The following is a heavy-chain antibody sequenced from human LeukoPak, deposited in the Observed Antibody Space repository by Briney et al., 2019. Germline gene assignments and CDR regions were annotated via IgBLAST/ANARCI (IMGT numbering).Heavy chain of an antibody. V-gene: IGHV4-30-4*01. D-gene: IGHD5-18*01. J-gene: IGHJ4*02. CDR3: ARDTAMVPYYFDY. CDR1: GGSISSGDYY. Sequence: PSETLSLTCTVSGGSISSGDYYWRWIRQPPGKGLEWIGYIYYSGSTYYNPSLKSRVTISVDTSKNQFSLKLSSVTAADTAVYYCARDTAMVPYYFDYWGQGTLVTVSS. CDR2: IYYSGST.